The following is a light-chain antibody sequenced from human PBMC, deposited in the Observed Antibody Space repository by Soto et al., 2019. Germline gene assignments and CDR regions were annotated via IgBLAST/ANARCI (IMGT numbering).Light chain of an antibody. Sequence: DLVMTQSPLSLPVTPGEPASISCRSSQSLRHNNGYIYLDWYLQKPGQSPQLLIYLGSNRASGVPDRFSGSGSGTDFTLEISRVETEDVGVYYCMQALQTPLYTFGQGTKLEIK. V-gene: IGKV2-28*01. CDR2: LGS. J-gene: IGKJ2*01. CDR3: MQALQTPLYT. CDR1: QSLRHNNGYIY.